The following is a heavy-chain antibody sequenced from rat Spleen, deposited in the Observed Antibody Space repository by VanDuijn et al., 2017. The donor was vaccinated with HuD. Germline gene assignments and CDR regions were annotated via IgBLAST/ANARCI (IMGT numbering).Heavy chain of an antibody. Sequence: EVQLVESGGALVQPGRSLKFSCAASGFTFSDYAMAWVRQAPKKGLEWVATILYDGSRTYYRDSVKGRFTISRDNAKSTLYLQMDSLRSEDTATYYCARHGYTRYYFDYWGQGVMVTVSS. CDR3: ARHGYTRYYFDY. CDR2: ILYDGSRT. CDR1: GFTFSDYA. D-gene: IGHD1-9*01. J-gene: IGHJ2*01. V-gene: IGHV5-17*01.